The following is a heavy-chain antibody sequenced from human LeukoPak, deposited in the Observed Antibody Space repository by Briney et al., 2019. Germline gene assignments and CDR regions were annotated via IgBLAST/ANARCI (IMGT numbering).Heavy chain of an antibody. Sequence: PSETLSLTCTVSGGSISSSSYYWGWIRQPPGKGLEWIGSIYYSGSTYYNPSLKSRVTISVDTSKNQFSLKLSSVTAADTAVYYCARRVYYDILTGYQNDAFDIWGQGTMVTVSS. D-gene: IGHD3-9*01. CDR3: ARRVYYDILTGYQNDAFDI. V-gene: IGHV4-39*01. J-gene: IGHJ3*02. CDR1: GGSISSSSYY. CDR2: IYYSGST.